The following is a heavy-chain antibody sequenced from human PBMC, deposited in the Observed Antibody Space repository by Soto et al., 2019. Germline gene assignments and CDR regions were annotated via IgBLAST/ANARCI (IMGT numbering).Heavy chain of an antibody. CDR2: ISGYNGDT. V-gene: IGHV1-18*01. J-gene: IGHJ4*02. CDR3: SRDQDLGISDYTDY. Sequence: VSSVNVSCKASGYTFTNYGISWVRQAPGQGLEWMGWISGYNGDTNYAQKFQGRVTLTTDTSTSTAYMDLRSLRSDDTAVYYCSRDQDLGISDYTDYWGQGTLVTVSS. D-gene: IGHD3-3*01. CDR1: GYTFTNYG.